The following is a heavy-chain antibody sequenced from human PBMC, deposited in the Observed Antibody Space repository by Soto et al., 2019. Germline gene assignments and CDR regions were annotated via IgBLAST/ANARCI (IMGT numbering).Heavy chain of an antibody. D-gene: IGHD3-10*01. Sequence: SETLSLTCAVYGGSFSGYYWSWIRQPPGKGLEWIGEINHSGSTNYNPSLKSRVTISVDTSKNQFSLKLSSVTAADTAVYYCARGSPYLYYGSGSYYGTYMDVWRQGTTVTSP. J-gene: IGHJ6*02. V-gene: IGHV4-34*01. CDR2: INHSGST. CDR3: ARGSPYLYYGSGSYYGTYMDV. CDR1: GGSFSGYY.